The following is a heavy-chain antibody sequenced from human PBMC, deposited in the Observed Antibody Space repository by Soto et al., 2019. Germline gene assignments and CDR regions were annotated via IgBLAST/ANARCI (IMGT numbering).Heavy chain of an antibody. Sequence: QVQLVESGGGVVQPGRSLRVSCAASGFIINNYAMHWVRQTPGKGLEWVAVISYDGSNKYYADSVKGRFTISRDKSKNTLYIQMNNLRPDNSAVYYCARRQDFGGPHYYYGMDVWGQGTTVTVSS. V-gene: IGHV3-30*04. CDR1: GFIINNYA. J-gene: IGHJ6*02. CDR3: ARRQDFGGPHYYYGMDV. CDR2: ISYDGSNK. D-gene: IGHD3-3*01.